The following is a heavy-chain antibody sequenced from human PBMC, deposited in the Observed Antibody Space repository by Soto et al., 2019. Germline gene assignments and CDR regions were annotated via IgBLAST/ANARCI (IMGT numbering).Heavy chain of an antibody. CDR3: VSDGYDSSGYYYYLY. J-gene: IGHJ4*02. V-gene: IGHV1-18*01. Sequence: SVKVACKASVYTFTSYGISLVRQAPGQGLEWMGWISAYNGNTNYSQKLQGRVTMTTDTSTSTAYMELRSLRSDDTAVYYCVSDGYDSSGYYYYLYWGQGTLVTVSS. CDR1: VYTFTSYG. CDR2: ISAYNGNT. D-gene: IGHD3-22*01.